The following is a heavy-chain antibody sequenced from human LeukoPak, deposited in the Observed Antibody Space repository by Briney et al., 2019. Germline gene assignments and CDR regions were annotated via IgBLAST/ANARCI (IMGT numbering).Heavy chain of an antibody. CDR1: GGSISSNTW. CDR3: ARKLKDYGN. CDR2: INHSGST. V-gene: IGHV4-4*02. J-gene: IGHJ4*02. D-gene: IGHD3-16*01. Sequence: SETLSLTCAVSGGSISSNTWWSWVRQPPGQGLEWIGEINHSGSTNYNPSLKSRVTISIDTSKNQFSLKLSSVTAADTAVYYCARKLKDYGNWGQGTLVTVSS.